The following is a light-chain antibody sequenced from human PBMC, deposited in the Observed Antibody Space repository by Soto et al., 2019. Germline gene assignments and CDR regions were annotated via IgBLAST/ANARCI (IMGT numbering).Light chain of an antibody. CDR3: QHYDNLPLT. CDR1: QTISSW. Sequence: DIQMTQSPSTLSGSVGDRVTITCRASQTISSWLAWYHQKPGKAPKLLIFDASNLETGVPSRFSGSGSRTHFSLTINNLQPEDVGTYFCQHYDNLPLTFGGGTTVDIK. CDR2: DAS. V-gene: IGKV1-33*01. J-gene: IGKJ4*01.